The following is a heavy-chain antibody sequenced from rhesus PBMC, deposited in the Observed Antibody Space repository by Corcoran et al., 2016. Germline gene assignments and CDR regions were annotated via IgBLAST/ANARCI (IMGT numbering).Heavy chain of an antibody. Sequence: QVQLQESGPGVVKPSETLSLTCAVSGGSISDSYRWIWIRQPPGKGLEWIGYIYGSSTSTNSNPSLKSRVTISKDTSKNQFSLKLSSVTAADTAVYYCARGWVYQLWYFDLWGPGTPITISS. CDR2: IYGSSTST. D-gene: IGHD2-39*01. V-gene: IGHV4S10*01. CDR1: GGSISDSYR. CDR3: ARGWVYQLWYFDL. J-gene: IGHJ2*01.